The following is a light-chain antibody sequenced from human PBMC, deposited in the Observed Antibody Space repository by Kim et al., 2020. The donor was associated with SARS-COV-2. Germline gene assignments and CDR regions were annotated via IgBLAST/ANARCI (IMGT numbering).Light chain of an antibody. CDR2: DAS. CDR3: QRCDNLPMCT. V-gene: IGKV1-33*01. Sequence: DIQMTQSPSSLSASVGDRVTITCQASQDISNYLNWYQQKPGKAPKLLIYDASNLETGVPSRFSGSGSGTDFTFTISSLQPEDIATYYWQRCDNLPMCTYGQGTKLEI. CDR1: QDISNY. J-gene: IGKJ2*02.